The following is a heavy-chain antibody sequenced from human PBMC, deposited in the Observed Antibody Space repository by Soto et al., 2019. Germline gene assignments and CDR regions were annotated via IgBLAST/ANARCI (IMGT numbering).Heavy chain of an antibody. CDR2: ISAYNANT. J-gene: IGHJ6*02. CDR3: ARVGECSSTSCRYYYYYGMDV. Sequence: QVQLVQSGAEVKKPGASLKVSCKASGYSFTNYGISWVRQAPGQGLEWMGWISAYNANTNYAQKLQGRVTMTTDTSTSTAYMELRSLRSDDTAVYYCARVGECSSTSCRYYYYYGMDVWGQGTTVTVSS. CDR1: GYSFTNYG. V-gene: IGHV1-18*01. D-gene: IGHD2-2*01.